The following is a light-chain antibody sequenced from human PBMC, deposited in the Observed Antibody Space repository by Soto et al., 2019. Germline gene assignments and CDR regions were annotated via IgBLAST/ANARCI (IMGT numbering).Light chain of an antibody. CDR1: QSVSSTY. Sequence: EIVLTQSPGTLSLSPGQRVSLSCRASQSVSSTYLAWYQQKPGQAPRLLIYGAAYRATGIPDRFSGSGSGTDFTLIISRLEPEDFAVYYCQHYGSSPPYTFGQGTKLEIK. V-gene: IGKV3-20*01. J-gene: IGKJ2*01. CDR2: GAA. CDR3: QHYGSSPPYT.